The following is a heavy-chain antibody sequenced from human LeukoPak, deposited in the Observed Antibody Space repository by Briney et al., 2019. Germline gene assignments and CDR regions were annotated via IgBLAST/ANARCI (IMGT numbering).Heavy chain of an antibody. CDR1: GYIFTNYW. Sequence: GESLRISCKTSGYIFTNYWLAWVRQMPGKGLEWVGIFNPRDSSTRYSPSFQGQVTFSADNSISTAYLQWSSLRASDTAIYYCARHYGSAWFDPWGQGHWSPSLQ. J-gene: IGHJ5*02. CDR3: ARHYGSAWFDP. CDR2: FNPRDSST. V-gene: IGHV5-51*01. D-gene: IGHD6-25*01.